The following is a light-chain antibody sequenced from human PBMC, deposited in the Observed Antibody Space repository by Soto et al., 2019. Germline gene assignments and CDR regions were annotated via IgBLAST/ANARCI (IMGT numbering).Light chain of an antibody. CDR3: QQYGSSRIT. CDR1: QSVSSSY. CDR2: GAS. Sequence: EIVLTQSPGTLSLCPGERATLSCRASQSVSSSYLAWYQQKPGQAPRLLIYGASSRVTGIPDRFSGSGSGTDFTLTISRLEPEDFAVYYCQQYGSSRITFGQGTRLEIK. V-gene: IGKV3-20*01. J-gene: IGKJ5*01.